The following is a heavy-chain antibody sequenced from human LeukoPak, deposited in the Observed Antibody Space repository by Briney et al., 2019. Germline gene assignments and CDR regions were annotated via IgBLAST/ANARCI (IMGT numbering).Heavy chain of an antibody. J-gene: IGHJ6*03. CDR2: IYYSGST. D-gene: IGHD3-22*01. CDR1: GGSISSYY. CDR3: ARGPRYDSSGYLHYYYYMDV. Sequence: SETLSLTCTVSGGSISSYYWSWIRQPPGKGLEWIGYIYYSGSTNYNPSLKGRVTISVDTSKNQFSLKLSSVTAADTAVYYCARGPRYDSSGYLHYYYYMDVWGKGTTVTVSS. V-gene: IGHV4-59*01.